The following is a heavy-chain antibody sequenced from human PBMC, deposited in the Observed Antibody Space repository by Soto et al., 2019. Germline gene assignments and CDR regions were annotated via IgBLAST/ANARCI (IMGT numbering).Heavy chain of an antibody. D-gene: IGHD1-1*01. V-gene: IGHV3-23*01. CDR3: AKRHTTVATPANYFDY. Sequence: EVQLLESGGDLVRPGGSLRLSCAASGFTFSSYTMNWVRQAPGKGLEWVSTFVGSTGSTFYADSVKGRFTISRDDSKNTLYLQMNSLRAEDTAVYYCAKRHTTVATPANYFDYWGQGTLVTVSS. CDR1: GFTFSSYT. J-gene: IGHJ4*02. CDR2: FVGSTGST.